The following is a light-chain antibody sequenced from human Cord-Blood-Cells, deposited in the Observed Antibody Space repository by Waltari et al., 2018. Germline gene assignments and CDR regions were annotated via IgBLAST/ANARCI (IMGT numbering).Light chain of an antibody. CDR1: SSDDGGSNS. V-gene: IGLV2-11*01. CDR2: DVS. Sequence: QSALTQPRALSGSPGQSVAMSGPGTSSDDGGSNSVSWSQQHPGKAPKLMIYDVSKRPAGFPDRFSGSKSGNTASLTISGLQAEDEADYYCCSYAGSYTLVFGGGTKLTVL. J-gene: IGLJ3*02. CDR3: CSYAGSYTLV.